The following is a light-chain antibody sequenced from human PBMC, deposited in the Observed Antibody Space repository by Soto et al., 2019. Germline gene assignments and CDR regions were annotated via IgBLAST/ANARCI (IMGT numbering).Light chain of an antibody. Sequence: AIWMTQSPSSFSASTGDRVTITCRASQGISSYLAWYQQKPGKAPKLLIYAASTLQSGVPSRFSGSGSGTDFTLTISCLQSEDFATYYCQQYYSYLVTFGQGTKVDIK. CDR1: QGISSY. V-gene: IGKV1-8*01. CDR3: QQYYSYLVT. CDR2: AAS. J-gene: IGKJ1*01.